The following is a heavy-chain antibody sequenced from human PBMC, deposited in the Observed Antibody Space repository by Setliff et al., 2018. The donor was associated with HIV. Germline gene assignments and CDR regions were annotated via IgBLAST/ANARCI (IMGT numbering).Heavy chain of an antibody. CDR3: ARRYHDASGFYNS. J-gene: IGHJ4*02. CDR1: GGSISSGGFY. Sequence: SETLSLTCTVTGGSISSGGFYWTWIRQHPGKGLEWIGYIYNTGSTYHSPSLESRVTISIDTSKNQFSLKLSSVAAADTAVYYCARRYHDASGFYNSWGQGVLVTVSS. D-gene: IGHD1-1*01. V-gene: IGHV4-31*03. CDR2: IYNTGST.